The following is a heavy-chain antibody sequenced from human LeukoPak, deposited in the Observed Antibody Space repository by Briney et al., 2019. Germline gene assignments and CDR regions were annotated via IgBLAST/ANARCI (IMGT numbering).Heavy chain of an antibody. D-gene: IGHD6-19*01. J-gene: IGHJ4*02. Sequence: PGGSLRLSCAASGFTFDDYGMSWVRQAPGKGLEWVSGINWNGGSTGYADSVKGRFTISRDNAKNSLYLQMNSLRAEDTALYYCARESSSGSWYYFDYWGQGTLATVSS. CDR3: ARESSSGSWYYFDY. V-gene: IGHV3-20*04. CDR1: GFTFDDYG. CDR2: INWNGGST.